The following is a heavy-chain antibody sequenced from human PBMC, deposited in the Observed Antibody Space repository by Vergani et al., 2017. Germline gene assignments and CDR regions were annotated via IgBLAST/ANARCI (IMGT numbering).Heavy chain of an antibody. CDR2: IYHSGST. CDR1: GGSLSSNNW. J-gene: IGHJ5*02. CDR3: ARDRGYYDRINXFDP. D-gene: IGHD1-26*01. V-gene: IGHV4-4*02. Sequence: QVQLQESGPGLVKPSGTLSLTCAVSGGSLSSNNWWSWVRQPPGKGLEWIGEIYHSGSTKYNPSLKSRVTISVDKSKNQFSLKLSSVTAADTAVYYCARDRGYYDRINXFDPWGQGTLVTVSS.